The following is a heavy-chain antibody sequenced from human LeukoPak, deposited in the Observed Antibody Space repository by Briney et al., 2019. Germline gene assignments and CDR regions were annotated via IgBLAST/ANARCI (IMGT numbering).Heavy chain of an antibody. CDR2: IYTSGST. D-gene: IGHD3-9*01. Sequence: SETLSLTCTVSGVSISSYYWRWIRQPPGKGLEWIGYIYTSGSTNYNPSLKSRVTISGDTSKNQCSLKLSSVTAADTAVYYCARQKAGYDAFDIWGQGTMVTVSS. CDR1: GVSISSYY. CDR3: ARQKAGYDAFDI. V-gene: IGHV4-4*09. J-gene: IGHJ3*02.